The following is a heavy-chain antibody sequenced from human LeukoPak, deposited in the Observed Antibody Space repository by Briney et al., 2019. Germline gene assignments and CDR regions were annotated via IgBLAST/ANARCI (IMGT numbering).Heavy chain of an antibody. D-gene: IGHD6-13*01. Sequence: KPGGSLRLSCAASGFTFSDYNMRWIRQAPGKGLEWVSSIKGRFTISRDNAKNSLFLQMNSLRAEDTAVYYCARDPSSWYYYYMDVWGKGTTVTVSS. CDR3: ARDPSSWYYYYMDV. V-gene: IGHV3-11*01. CDR1: GFTFSDYN. J-gene: IGHJ6*03.